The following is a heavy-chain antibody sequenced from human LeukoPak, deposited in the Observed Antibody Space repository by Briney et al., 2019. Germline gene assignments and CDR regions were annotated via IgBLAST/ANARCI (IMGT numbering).Heavy chain of an antibody. V-gene: IGHV3-21*01. J-gene: IGHJ4*02. CDR2: IVSTSFYI. D-gene: IGHD3-22*01. Sequence: GGSPRLSCAASGFTFSSYTMIWVRQAPGKGLEWVSSIVSTSFYIYYTDSVKGRFTISRDNAKNSLYLQMNSLRAEDTAVYYCARGYYDSSGQLGGFDYWGQGTLVTVSS. CDR3: ARGYYDSSGQLGGFDY. CDR1: GFTFSSYT.